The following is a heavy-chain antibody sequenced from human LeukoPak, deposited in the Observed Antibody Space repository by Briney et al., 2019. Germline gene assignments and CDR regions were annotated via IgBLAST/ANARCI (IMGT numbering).Heavy chain of an antibody. J-gene: IGHJ3*02. V-gene: IGHV4-4*02. CDR2: IYPSGST. CDR3: ARDQGGGRHARVAFDI. D-gene: IGHD1-26*01. CDR1: GVSISSSNW. Sequence: PSETLSLTCAVSGVSISSSNWWAWVRQPPGKGLEWIGEIYPSGSTNYNPSLKSRVTVSVDKSKNQFSLRLTSVTAADTAVYYCARDQGGGRHARVAFDIWGQGTMVTVSS.